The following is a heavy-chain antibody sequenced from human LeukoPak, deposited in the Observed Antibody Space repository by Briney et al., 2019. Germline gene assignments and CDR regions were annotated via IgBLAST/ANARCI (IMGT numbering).Heavy chain of an antibody. CDR2: ISSGGGTT. CDR3: TRAGIAVPATPDY. V-gene: IGHV3-23*01. D-gene: IGHD6-19*01. J-gene: IGHJ4*02. CDR1: GFTYRNYA. Sequence: GGSLRLSCAASGFTYRNYAMNWVRQAPGKGLEWVAGISSGGGTTYYADSVKGRFFISRDNSKNTLYLQMDNLRAEDTAIYYCTRAGIAVPATPDYWGQGTLVTVSS.